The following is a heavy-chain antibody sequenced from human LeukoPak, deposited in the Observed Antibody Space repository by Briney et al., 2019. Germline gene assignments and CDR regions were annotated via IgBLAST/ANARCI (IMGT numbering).Heavy chain of an antibody. J-gene: IGHJ6*03. Sequence: SETLSLTCTVSGGSISSYYWSWIRQPPGKGLEWIGYIYYSGSTNYNPSLKSRVTISVDTSKNQFSLKLSSVTAADTAVCYCARNGIAAAGLYYYYYYMDVWGKGTTVTVSS. V-gene: IGHV4-59*01. CDR2: IYYSGST. D-gene: IGHD6-13*01. CDR3: ARNGIAAAGLYYYYYYMDV. CDR1: GGSISSYY.